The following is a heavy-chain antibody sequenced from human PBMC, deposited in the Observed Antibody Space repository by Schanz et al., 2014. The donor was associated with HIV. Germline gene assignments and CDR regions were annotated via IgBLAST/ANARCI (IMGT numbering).Heavy chain of an antibody. CDR3: ARGRGLVALDP. J-gene: IGHJ5*02. CDR2: MNPKSGNT. CDR1: GGTFNSHG. D-gene: IGHD3-3*02. V-gene: IGHV1-8*01. Sequence: QVHLVQSGAALRKPGTSVKVSCMVPGGTFNSHGFGWVRQATGQGLEWMGWMNPKSGNTGYAQKFQGRVTMTRNVSTNTAFMELRSLRFDDTAIYFCARGRGLVALDPWGQGALVTV.